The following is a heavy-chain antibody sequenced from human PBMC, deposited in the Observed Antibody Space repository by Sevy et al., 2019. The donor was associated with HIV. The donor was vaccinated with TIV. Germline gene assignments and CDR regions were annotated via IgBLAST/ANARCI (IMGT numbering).Heavy chain of an antibody. CDR2: IYYTGST. D-gene: IGHD2-8*01. CDR3: ATGGCTNGICYRSYYYHAMDV. Sequence: SETLSLTCTVSGGSVSSGSYYWSWIRQPPGKGLEWIGHIYYTGSTNYNPSLKSRVTISIDTSKNQFSLKLSSVTAAETAVYYCATGGCTNGICYRSYYYHAMDVWGQGTTVTVSS. V-gene: IGHV4-61*01. J-gene: IGHJ6*02. CDR1: GGSVSSGSYY.